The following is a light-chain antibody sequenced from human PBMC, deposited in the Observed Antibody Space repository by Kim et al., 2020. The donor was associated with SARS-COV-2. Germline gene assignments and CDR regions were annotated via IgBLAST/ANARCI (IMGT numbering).Light chain of an antibody. J-gene: IGKJ1*01. V-gene: IGKV3-20*01. CDR3: KQYSSSLPWT. CDR2: AAS. Sequence: EIVLTQSPGTLSLSPGERATLSCRTSQSISSSYLDWYQQKPGQPPRLLIYAASSSATGIPDRFSGSGSGTDFTLTITRLEPEDFAVYYCKQYSSSLPWTFGQGTKVEIK. CDR1: QSISSSY.